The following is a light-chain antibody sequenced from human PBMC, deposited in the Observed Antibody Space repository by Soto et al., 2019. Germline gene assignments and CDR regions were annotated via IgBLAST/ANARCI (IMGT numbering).Light chain of an antibody. Sequence: QSVLTQPASVSGSPGQSITISCTGTSSDVGAYKYVSWYQVHPGKAPKLIIYEVRSRPSVVSDRFSGSKSGNTASLTISGLQAEAEANYYCSSYTSTSTLVFGGGTKVTVL. V-gene: IGLV2-14*01. CDR3: SSYTSTSTLV. CDR1: SSDVGAYKY. CDR2: EVR. J-gene: IGLJ3*02.